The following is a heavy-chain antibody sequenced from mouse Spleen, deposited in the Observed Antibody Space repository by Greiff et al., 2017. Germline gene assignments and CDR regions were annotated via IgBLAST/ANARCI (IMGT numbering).Heavy chain of an antibody. CDR3: ARYYGYFDV. CDR2: INPNNGGT. Sequence: VQLQQSGPELVKPGASVKMSCKASGYTFTDYNMHWVKQSHGKSLEWIGYINPNNGGTSYNQKFKGKATLTVDTSSSTAYMQLSSLTSEDSAVYYCARYYGYFDVWGTGTTVTVSS. CDR1: GYTFTDYN. J-gene: IGHJ1*03. V-gene: IGHV1-22*01. D-gene: IGHD1-1*02.